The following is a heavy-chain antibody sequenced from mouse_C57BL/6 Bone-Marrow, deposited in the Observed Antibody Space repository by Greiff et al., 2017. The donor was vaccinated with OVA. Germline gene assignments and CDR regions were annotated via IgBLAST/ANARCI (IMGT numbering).Heavy chain of an antibody. CDR1: GYTFTSYW. D-gene: IGHD1-1*01. V-gene: IGHV1-53*01. Sequence: QVQLQQPGTELVKPGASVKLSCKASGYTFTSYWMHWVKQRPGQGLEWIGNINPSNGGTNYNEKFKSKATLTVDKSSSTAYMQSSSLTSEDSAVYYCARGKVYYYGYYFDYWGQGTTLTVSS. CDR2: INPSNGGT. J-gene: IGHJ2*01. CDR3: ARGKVYYYGYYFDY.